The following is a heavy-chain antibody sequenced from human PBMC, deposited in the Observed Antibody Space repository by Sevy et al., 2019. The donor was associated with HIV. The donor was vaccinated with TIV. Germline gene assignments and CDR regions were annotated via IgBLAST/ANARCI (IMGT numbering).Heavy chain of an antibody. D-gene: IGHD2-15*01. CDR2: ISYDGRNK. CDR1: GFTFSRYA. V-gene: IGHV3-30-3*01. J-gene: IGHJ6*02. CDR3: ARDFRYCSGDSCEDYYAMDV. Sequence: GESLKISCAASGFTFSRYAMHWVRQAPGKGLEWVAVISYDGRNKYYGDSVKGRFSISGDNSKNTLYLQMNSLRAEDTAVYYCARDFRYCSGDSCEDYYAMDVWGQGTTVTVSS.